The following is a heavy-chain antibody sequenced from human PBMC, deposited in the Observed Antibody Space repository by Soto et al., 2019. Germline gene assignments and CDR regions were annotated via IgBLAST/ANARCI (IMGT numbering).Heavy chain of an antibody. D-gene: IGHD4-17*01. Sequence: EVQLLESGGGLVQPGGSLRLSCAASGITFSSYAMNWVRQAPGKGLEWVSGISGSGGSTHYADSVKGRFTISRDNSKNTLYVQMNSLRAEDTAVYYCAKSGDGDSYLDYWGQGTLVTVSS. V-gene: IGHV3-23*01. CDR1: GITFSSYA. CDR3: AKSGDGDSYLDY. J-gene: IGHJ4*02. CDR2: ISGSGGST.